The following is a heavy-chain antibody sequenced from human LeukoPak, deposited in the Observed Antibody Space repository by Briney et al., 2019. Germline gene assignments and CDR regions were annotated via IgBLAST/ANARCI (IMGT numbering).Heavy chain of an antibody. CDR1: GYTFTGSY. J-gene: IGHJ4*02. CDR2: ISPASGAT. Sequence: ASVKVSCKSSGYTFTGSYMHWVRQAPGQGFEWVGWISPASGATNYAQNFQGRVTLTTDTSITTAYMELGSLTSDNTASYYCLNEHGGWGQGTPVTVSS. D-gene: IGHD1-1*01. V-gene: IGHV1-2*02. CDR3: LNEHGG.